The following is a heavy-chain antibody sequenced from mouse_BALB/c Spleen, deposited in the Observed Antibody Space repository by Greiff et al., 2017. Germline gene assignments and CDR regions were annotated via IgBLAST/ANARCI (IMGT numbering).Heavy chain of an antibody. J-gene: IGHJ1*01. CDR1: GFSLTSYG. V-gene: IGHV2-9*02. CDR2: IWAGGST. Sequence: QVQLKESGPGLVAPSQSLSITCTVSGFSLTSYGVHWVRQPPGKGLEWLGVIWAGGSTNYNSALMSRLSISKDNSKSQVFLKMNSLQTDDTAMYYCARDPYGSYWYFDVWGAGTTVTVSS. CDR3: ARDPYGSYWYFDV. D-gene: IGHD1-1*01.